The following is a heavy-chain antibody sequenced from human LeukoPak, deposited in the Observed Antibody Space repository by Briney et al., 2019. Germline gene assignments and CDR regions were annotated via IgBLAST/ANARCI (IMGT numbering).Heavy chain of an antibody. D-gene: IGHD4-23*01. CDR1: GGSISSYY. J-gene: IGHJ6*03. Sequence: SETLSLTCTVSGGSISSYYWSWIRQPPGKGLEWIGYIYYSGSTNYNPSLKSRVTMSVDMSKNQFSLKLSSVTAADTAVYYCARSLATPSYYYYMDVWGKGTTVTVSS. CDR3: ARSLATPSYYYYMDV. CDR2: IYYSGST. V-gene: IGHV4-59*12.